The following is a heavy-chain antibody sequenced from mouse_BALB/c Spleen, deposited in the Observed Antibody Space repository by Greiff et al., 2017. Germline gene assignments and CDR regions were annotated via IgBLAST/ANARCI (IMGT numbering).Heavy chain of an antibody. CDR1: GYTFTSYW. Sequence: QVQLQQSGAELAKPGASVKMSCKASGYTFTSYWMHWVKQRPGQGLEWIGYINPSTGYTEYNQKFKDKATLTADKSSSTAYMQLSSLTSEESAVYYCAREYGNLYYFDYWGQGTTLTVSS. CDR2: INPSTGYT. V-gene: IGHV1-7*01. CDR3: AREYGNLYYFDY. D-gene: IGHD2-10*02. J-gene: IGHJ2*01.